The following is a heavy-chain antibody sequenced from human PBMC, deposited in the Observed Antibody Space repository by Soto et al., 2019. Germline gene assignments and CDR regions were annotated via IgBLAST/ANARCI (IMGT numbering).Heavy chain of an antibody. D-gene: IGHD1-1*01. Sequence: PGGSLRLSCAASGFTFSSYAMSWVSQAPGKGLEWVSAISGSGGSTYYADSVKGRFTISRDNSKNTLYLQMNSLRAEDTAVYYCAKDLEDSTGTTSDKNYWGQGTLVTVSS. J-gene: IGHJ4*02. CDR1: GFTFSSYA. V-gene: IGHV3-23*01. CDR2: ISGSGGST. CDR3: AKDLEDSTGTTSDKNY.